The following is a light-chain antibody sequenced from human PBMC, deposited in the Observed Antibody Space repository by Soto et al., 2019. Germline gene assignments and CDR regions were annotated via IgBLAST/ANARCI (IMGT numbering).Light chain of an antibody. J-gene: IGKJ1*01. V-gene: IGKV1-5*03. CDR3: QQYTSHSPT. CDR2: KAS. CDR1: QSISSW. Sequence: DIQMTQSPSTLSASVGDRVTITCRASQSISSWLAWYQQKPGKAPKLLIYKASSLESGVPSRFSGSGSGTEFTLTISSLQPDDFATYYCQQYTSHSPTFGQGTKVEIK.